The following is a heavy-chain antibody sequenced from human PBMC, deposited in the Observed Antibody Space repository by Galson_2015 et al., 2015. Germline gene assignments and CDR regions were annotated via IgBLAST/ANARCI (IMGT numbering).Heavy chain of an antibody. CDR1: GFTFSSYG. CDR3: ARDINPVEVVYAMGYYFDY. CDR2: MWYDGSNK. Sequence: SLRLSCAASGFTFSSYGMHWVRQAPGKGLEWVAVMWYDGSNKYYADSVKGRFTISRDNSKNTLYLQMNSLRAEDTAVYYCARDINPVEVVYAMGYYFDYWGPGTLVTVSS. J-gene: IGHJ4*02. D-gene: IGHD2-8*02. V-gene: IGHV3-33*01.